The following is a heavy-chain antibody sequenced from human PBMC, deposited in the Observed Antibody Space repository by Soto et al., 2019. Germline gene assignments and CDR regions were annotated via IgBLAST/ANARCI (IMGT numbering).Heavy chain of an antibody. Sequence: QVQLVQSGAEVKRPGASVKVSRKAPGDTFTSYYLNWVRQAPGQGLEWMGVINPHGGSTKYAQKFQGRITMTRDTSRSTVYMELSSLRSDDTAIYYCARSSGGNFGIIIEGSNWFDPWGQGTLVTVSS. V-gene: IGHV1-46*01. CDR1: GDTFTSYY. CDR3: ARSSGGNFGIIIEGSNWFDP. CDR2: INPHGGST. J-gene: IGHJ5*02. D-gene: IGHD3-3*01.